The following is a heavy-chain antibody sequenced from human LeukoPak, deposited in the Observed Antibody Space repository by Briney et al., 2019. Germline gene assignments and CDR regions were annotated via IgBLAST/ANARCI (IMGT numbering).Heavy chain of an antibody. CDR1: GFTFSSYA. V-gene: IGHV3-30*04. CDR3: ARWYSSFYFDY. CDR2: ISYDGSTK. D-gene: IGHD6-13*01. Sequence: HPGGSLRLSCAASGFTFSSYAMHWVRQAPGKGLEWVAVISYDGSTKYYADSVKGRFTISRDNSKNTLYLQMNSLRAEDTAVYYCARWYSSFYFDYWGQGTLVTVSS. J-gene: IGHJ4*02.